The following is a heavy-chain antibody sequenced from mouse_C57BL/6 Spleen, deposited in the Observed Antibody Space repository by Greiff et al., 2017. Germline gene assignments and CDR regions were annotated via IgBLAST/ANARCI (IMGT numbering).Heavy chain of an antibody. CDR2: ISSGSSTI. Sequence: EVKLEESGGGLVKPGGSLKLSCAASGFTFSDYGMHWVRQAPEKGLEWVAYISSGSSTIYYADTVKGRFTIARDNAKNTLFLQMTSLRSEDTAMYYCARSRVTTYYAMDYWGQGPSVTVSS. V-gene: IGHV5-17*01. CDR3: ARSRVTTYYAMDY. CDR1: GFTFSDYG. D-gene: IGHD2-2*01. J-gene: IGHJ4*01.